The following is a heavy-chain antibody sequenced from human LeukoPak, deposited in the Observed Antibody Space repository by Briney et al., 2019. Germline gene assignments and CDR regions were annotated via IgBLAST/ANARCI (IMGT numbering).Heavy chain of an antibody. CDR3: AREGFTLDY. CDR2: ISSSGSTI. CDR1: GFTFSSYE. Sequence: GGSLRLSCAASGFTFSSYEMNWVRQAPGEGLEWVSYISSSGSTIYYADSVKGRFTISRDNAKNSLYLQMNSLRAEDTAVYYCAREGFTLDYWGQGTLVTVSS. J-gene: IGHJ4*02. V-gene: IGHV3-48*03.